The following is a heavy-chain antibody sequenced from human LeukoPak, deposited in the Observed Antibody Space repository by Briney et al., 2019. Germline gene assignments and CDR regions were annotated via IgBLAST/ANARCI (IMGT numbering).Heavy chain of an antibody. Sequence: SETLSLTCTVSGGSISSYYWSWIRQPPGKGLEWIGYIYYSGSTNYNPSLKSRVTISVDTSKNQFSLKLSSVTAADTAVYYCARKEDIVATIGWFDPWGQGTLVTVSS. CDR2: IYYSGST. J-gene: IGHJ5*02. CDR3: ARKEDIVATIGWFDP. V-gene: IGHV4-59*08. D-gene: IGHD5-12*01. CDR1: GGSISSYY.